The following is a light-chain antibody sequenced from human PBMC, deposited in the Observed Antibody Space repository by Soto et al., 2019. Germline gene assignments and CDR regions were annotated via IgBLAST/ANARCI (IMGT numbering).Light chain of an antibody. Sequence: EIVLTQSPATLSLSPGERATLSCRASQSVSSYLAWYQQKPGQAPRLLIYDASNRATGIPARFSGSGSGTDFTLTISSLETEDVAVYYCQQRSNWPFGPGTKVDIK. CDR2: DAS. CDR3: QQRSNWP. V-gene: IGKV3-11*01. J-gene: IGKJ3*01. CDR1: QSVSSY.